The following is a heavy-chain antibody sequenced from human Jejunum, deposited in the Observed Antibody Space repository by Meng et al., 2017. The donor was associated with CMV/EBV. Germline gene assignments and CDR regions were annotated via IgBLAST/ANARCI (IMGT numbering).Heavy chain of an antibody. CDR1: GFTVSSYW. Sequence: ASGFTVSSYWMTGVRQVPGKGLEWVANIKQDGSERYYVESVKGRFTISRNNAKKSLFLQMDGLRAEDTAIYYCARQKCGGDCDMDVWGQGTTVTVSS. D-gene: IGHD2-21*01. CDR2: IKQDGSER. J-gene: IGHJ6*02. CDR3: ARQKCGGDCDMDV. V-gene: IGHV3-7*01.